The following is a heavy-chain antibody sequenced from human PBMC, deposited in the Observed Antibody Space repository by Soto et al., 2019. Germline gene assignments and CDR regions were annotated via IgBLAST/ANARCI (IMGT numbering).Heavy chain of an antibody. CDR2: ISGSGGGT. Sequence: GGSLRLSCAASGFTFSDYAMSWVRQAPGKGLEWVSGISGSGGGTFYADSVRGRFTISSDNAKNTLYLEMRTLTVADTATYFCARGSAFWGQGTLVTVSS. J-gene: IGHJ4*02. CDR3: ARGSAF. CDR1: GFTFSDYA. D-gene: IGHD2-15*01. V-gene: IGHV3-23*01.